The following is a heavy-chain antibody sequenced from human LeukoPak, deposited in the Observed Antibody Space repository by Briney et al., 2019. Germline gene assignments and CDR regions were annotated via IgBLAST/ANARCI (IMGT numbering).Heavy chain of an antibody. J-gene: IGHJ4*02. D-gene: IGHD5-24*01. CDR2: IKQDGSEK. Sequence: GGSLRLSCAASGFTFSSYWMSWVRQAPGKGLEWVANIKQDGSEKYYVDSVKGRFTISRDNAKNSLYLQMNSLRAEDTAVYYCARTLEMATIKFDYWGQGTLVTVSS. CDR3: ARTLEMATIKFDY. CDR1: GFTFSSYW. V-gene: IGHV3-7*01.